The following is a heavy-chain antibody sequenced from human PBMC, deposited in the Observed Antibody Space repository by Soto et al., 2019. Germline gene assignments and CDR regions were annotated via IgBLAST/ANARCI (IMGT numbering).Heavy chain of an antibody. V-gene: IGHV3-30*18. CDR2: ISYDGSNK. Sequence: QVQLVESGGGVVQPGRSLRLSCAASGFTFSSYGMHWVRQAPGKGLEWVAVISYDGSNKYYADSVKGRFTISRDNSKNTLYLQMNSLRAEDTAVYYCEKAKGGSGKRFDPWGQGTLVTVST. J-gene: IGHJ5*02. CDR3: EKAKGGSGKRFDP. CDR1: GFTFSSYG. D-gene: IGHD3-10*01.